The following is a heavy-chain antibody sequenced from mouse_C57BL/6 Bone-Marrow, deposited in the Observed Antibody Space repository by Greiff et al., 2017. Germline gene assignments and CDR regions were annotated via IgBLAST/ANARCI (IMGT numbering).Heavy chain of an antibody. D-gene: IGHD2-5*01. CDR1: GFNIKDYY. Sequence: VQLQQSGAELVRPGASVKLSCTASGFNIKDYYMHWVKQRPEQGLEWIGRIDPEDGDTEYAPKFQGKATMTADTSTNTAYLQLSSLTSEDTAVYCCTTDYSILLFAYWDQGTLVTVSA. J-gene: IGHJ3*01. V-gene: IGHV14-1*01. CDR2: IDPEDGDT. CDR3: TTDYSILLFAY.